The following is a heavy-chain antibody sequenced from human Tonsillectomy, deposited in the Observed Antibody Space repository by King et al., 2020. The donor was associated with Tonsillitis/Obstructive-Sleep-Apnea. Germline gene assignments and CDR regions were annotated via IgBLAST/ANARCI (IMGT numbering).Heavy chain of an antibody. D-gene: IGHD3-16*01. CDR3: AREDRGTNGFDAFEI. V-gene: IGHV4-59*01. CDR1: GGSISSYF. CDR2: ISYSGST. Sequence: VQLQESGPGLVKPSETLSLSCTVSGGSISSYFWSWIRQPPGKGLEWIGYISYSGSTNYNPSLTSRVAISVDTSRNQFSLKLRSVTAADTAVYYCAREDRGTNGFDAFEIWGQGTPVTVSS. J-gene: IGHJ3*02.